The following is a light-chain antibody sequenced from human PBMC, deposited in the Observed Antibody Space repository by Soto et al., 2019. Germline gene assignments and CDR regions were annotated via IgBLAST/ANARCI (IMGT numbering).Light chain of an antibody. V-gene: IGKV1-39*01. CDR1: QTISTF. CDR3: QQRET. Sequence: IQRTQSPSSLSAYVGDRVTITCRASQTISTFLNWYQQKPGKAPELLIYAASSLQSGVPSRFSGSGSGTDFTLTISSLQPEDFATYYCQQRETFGQGTKVDIK. CDR2: AAS. J-gene: IGKJ1*01.